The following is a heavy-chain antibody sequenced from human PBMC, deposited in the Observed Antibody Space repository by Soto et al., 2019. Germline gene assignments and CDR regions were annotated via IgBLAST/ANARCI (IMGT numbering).Heavy chain of an antibody. Sequence: QITLKESGPTLARPTQTLTLTCTFSGFSLSTTGVGVGWIRQPPGKALEWLALIYWDDDKRYSPSLKSRLTITQDTSKKEVILTMTNMDPVYTARYYSAQSLPHFGLGRERGYGFDPWCQGTLVTVSS. V-gene: IGHV2-5*02. J-gene: IGHJ5*02. CDR1: GFSLSTTGVG. D-gene: IGHD3-16*01. CDR3: AQSLPHFGLGRERGYGFDP. CDR2: IYWDDDK.